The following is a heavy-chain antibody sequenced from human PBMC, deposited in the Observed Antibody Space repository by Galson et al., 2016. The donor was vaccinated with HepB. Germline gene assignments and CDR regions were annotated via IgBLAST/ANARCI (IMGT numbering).Heavy chain of an antibody. J-gene: IGHJ4*02. Sequence: SLRLSCAASGLTFSSYAMTWVRQAPGKGLEWVSTITDNGGHTYYADSVKGRFTISRDNAKNTLYLQMNSPRAEDTALYYCTRVHREGIAAAGLQIWGQGTLVIVSS. CDR3: TRVHREGIAAAGLQI. D-gene: IGHD6-13*01. V-gene: IGHV3-23*01. CDR2: ITDNGGHT. CDR1: GLTFSSYA.